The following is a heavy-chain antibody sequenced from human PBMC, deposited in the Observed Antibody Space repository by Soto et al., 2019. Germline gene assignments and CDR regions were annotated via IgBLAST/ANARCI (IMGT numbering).Heavy chain of an antibody. CDR3: ARAAVFGVVITTYFDY. CDR2: INPSGGST. J-gene: IGHJ4*02. D-gene: IGHD3-3*01. Sequence: ASVKVSCKASGYTFTSYYMHWVRQAPGQGLEWMGIINPSGGSTSYAQKFQGRVTMTRDTSTSTVYMELSSLRSEDTAVYYCARAAVFGVVITTYFDYWGQGTLVTASS. CDR1: GYTFTSYY. V-gene: IGHV1-46*01.